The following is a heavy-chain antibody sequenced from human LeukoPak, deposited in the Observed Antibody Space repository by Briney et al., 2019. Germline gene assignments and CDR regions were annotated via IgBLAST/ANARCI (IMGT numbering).Heavy chain of an antibody. J-gene: IGHJ4*02. CDR2: IYYSGST. CDR1: GASVSSGSYY. D-gene: IGHD4-17*01. Sequence: SETLSLTCTVSGASVSSGSYYWRWIRQPPGKGLECIGYIYYSGSTNYNPSLKSRVTMSVDTSNNQFSLKLSSVTAADTAVYYCASLRYGDYFDYWGQGTLVTVSS. V-gene: IGHV4-61*01. CDR3: ASLRYGDYFDY.